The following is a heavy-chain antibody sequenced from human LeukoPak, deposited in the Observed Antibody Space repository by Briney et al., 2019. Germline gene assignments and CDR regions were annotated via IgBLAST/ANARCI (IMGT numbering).Heavy chain of an antibody. CDR2: IYSGGST. J-gene: IGHJ6*02. D-gene: IGHD1-14*01. V-gene: IGHV3-53*01. CDR3: ARAEPYYGMDV. CDR1: GFTVISNY. Sequence: QPGGSLRLSCAASGFTVISNYMSWVRQAPGKGLEWVSVIYSGGSTYYADSVKGRFTISRDNSKNTLYLQMNSLRAEDTAVYYCARAEPYYGMDVWGQGTTVTVSS.